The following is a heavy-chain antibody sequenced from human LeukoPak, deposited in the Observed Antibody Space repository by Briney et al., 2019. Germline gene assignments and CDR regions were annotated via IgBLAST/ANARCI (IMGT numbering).Heavy chain of an antibody. Sequence: SVKVSCKASGGTFSSYAISWVRQAPGQGLERMGGIIPIFGTANYAQKFQGRVTITADESTSTAYMELSSLRSDDTAVYHCARVGSYYDPYYFDYWGQGTLVTVSS. J-gene: IGHJ4*02. CDR2: IIPIFGTA. D-gene: IGHD1-26*01. V-gene: IGHV1-69*01. CDR3: ARVGSYYDPYYFDY. CDR1: GGTFSSYA.